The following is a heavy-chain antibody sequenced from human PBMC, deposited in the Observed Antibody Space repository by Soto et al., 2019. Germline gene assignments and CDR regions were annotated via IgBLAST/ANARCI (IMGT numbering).Heavy chain of an antibody. J-gene: IGHJ6*02. Sequence: EVQLVESGGGLVQPGGSLRLSCAASGFTFSSYWMHWVRQAPGKGLVWVSRINSDGSSTSYADSVKGRFTISRDNAKNTLYLQMNSLRAEDTAVYYCARSDGDYGYYYYYFMDVWGQGTTVTVSS. CDR3: ARSDGDYGYYYYYFMDV. CDR2: INSDGSST. D-gene: IGHD4-17*01. CDR1: GFTFSSYW. V-gene: IGHV3-74*01.